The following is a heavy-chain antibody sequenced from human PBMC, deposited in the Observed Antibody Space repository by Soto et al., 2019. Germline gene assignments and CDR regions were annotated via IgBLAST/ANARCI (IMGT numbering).Heavy chain of an antibody. CDR3: AKDQRTAKAIAWCFDL. CDR1: GFTFSTYG. Sequence: VGSLRLSCAASGFTFSTYGMHWVRQTPGKGLEWVALISYDGSNKLYSDSVRGRFTISRDNSKNTLYLQMNSLRAEDTAVYYCAKDQRTAKAIAWCFDLWGRGTLVTVSS. J-gene: IGHJ2*01. D-gene: IGHD2-21*01. CDR2: ISYDGSNK. V-gene: IGHV3-30*18.